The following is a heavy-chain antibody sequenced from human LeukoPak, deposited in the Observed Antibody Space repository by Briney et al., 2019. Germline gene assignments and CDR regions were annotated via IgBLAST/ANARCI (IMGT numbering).Heavy chain of an antibody. CDR2: FDPEDGET. CDR3: ARDHSRKNYYDSSGYCDY. CDR1: GYTLTELS. Sequence: ASVKVSCKVSGYTLTELSMHWVRQAPGKGLEWMGGFDPEDGETIYAQKFQGRVTMTTDTSTSTAYMELRSLRSDDTAVHYCARDHSRKNYYDSSGYCDYWGQGTLVTVSS. V-gene: IGHV1-24*01. D-gene: IGHD3-22*01. J-gene: IGHJ4*02.